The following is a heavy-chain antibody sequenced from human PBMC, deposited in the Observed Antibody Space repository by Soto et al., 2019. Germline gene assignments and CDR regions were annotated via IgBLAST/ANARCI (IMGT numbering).Heavy chain of an antibody. CDR2: INSDGSIT. J-gene: IGHJ6*02. V-gene: IGHV3-74*01. CDR1: AFTFSSYW. D-gene: IGHD2-21*01. Sequence: EVPLVESGGGLVQPGGSLRLSCAASAFTFSSYWMNWVRQAPGKGPVWVSRINSDGSITGYADSVKGRFTISRDNAKNTLYLQINSLSAEDTAVYYCARSDPIAYYYGMDVWGQGTTVTVSS. CDR3: ARSDPIAYYYGMDV.